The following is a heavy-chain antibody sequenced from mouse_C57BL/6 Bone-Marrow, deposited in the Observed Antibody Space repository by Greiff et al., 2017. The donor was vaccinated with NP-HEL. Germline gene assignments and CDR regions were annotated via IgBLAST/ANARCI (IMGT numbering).Heavy chain of an antibody. CDR3: AREGIYDGYYVAY. CDR2: IYPRSGNT. CDR1: GYTFTSYG. Sequence: SGAELARPGASVKLSCKASGYTFTSYGISWVKQRTGQGLEWIGEIYPRSGNTYYNEKFKGKATLTADKSSSTAYMELRSLTSEDSAVYFCAREGIYDGYYVAYWGQGTLVTVSA. D-gene: IGHD2-3*01. J-gene: IGHJ3*01. V-gene: IGHV1-81*01.